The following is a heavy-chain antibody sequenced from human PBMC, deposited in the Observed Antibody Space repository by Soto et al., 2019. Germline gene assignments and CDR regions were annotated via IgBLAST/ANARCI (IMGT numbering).Heavy chain of an antibody. J-gene: IGHJ4*02. CDR2: ISGSGGST. Sequence: RLSCAASGFPFSSYAMSWVRQAPGKGLEWVSAISGSGGSTYYADSVKGRFTISRDNPKNTLYLQMNSLRAEDTAVYYCANELRTTMVRGLNDYWGQGALVTVSS. V-gene: IGHV3-23*01. CDR1: GFPFSSYA. CDR3: ANELRTTMVRGLNDY. D-gene: IGHD3-10*01.